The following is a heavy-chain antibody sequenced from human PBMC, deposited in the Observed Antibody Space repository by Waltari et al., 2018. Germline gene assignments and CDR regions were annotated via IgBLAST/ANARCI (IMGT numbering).Heavy chain of an antibody. V-gene: IGHV1-58*02. CDR2: IVVGSANT. CDR1: GFTFTSSA. D-gene: IGHD3-9*01. J-gene: IGHJ6*02. CDR3: GYFDWLGNYYYGMDV. Sequence: QMQLVQSGPEVKKPGTSVKVSCKASGFTFTSSAMQWVRQARGQRLEWIGWIVVGSANTNYAKKFQERCTITRDSSTSTAYMELSSLRSEDTSVYYCGYFDWLGNYYYGMDVWGQGTTVTVSS.